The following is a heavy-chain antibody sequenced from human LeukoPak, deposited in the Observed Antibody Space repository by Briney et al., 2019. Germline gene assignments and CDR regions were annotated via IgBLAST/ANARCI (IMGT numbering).Heavy chain of an antibody. CDR3: ARVRGSYYYFDY. CDR2: INAGNGNT. CDR1: GYTFTSYA. D-gene: IGHD1-26*01. V-gene: IGHV1-3*01. J-gene: IGHJ4*02. Sequence: ASVKVSCKASGYTFTSYAMHWVRQAPGQRLEWMGWINAGNGNTKYPQKFQGRVTITRDTSASTAYMELSSLRSEDTAVYYCARVRGSYYYFDYWGQGTLVTVSS.